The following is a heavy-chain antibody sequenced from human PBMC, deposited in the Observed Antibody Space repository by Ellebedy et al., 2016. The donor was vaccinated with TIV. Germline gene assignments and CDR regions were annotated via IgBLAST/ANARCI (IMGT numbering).Heavy chain of an antibody. CDR2: ISSSSSYI. CDR3: ARDRLYHPRDAFDI. CDR1: GFTFSSYS. Sequence: GESLKISXAASGFTFSSYSMNWVRQAPGKGLEWVSSISSSSSYIYYADSVKGRFTISRDNAKNSLYLQMNSLRAEDTAVYYCARDRLYHPRDAFDIWGQGTMVTVSS. V-gene: IGHV3-21*01. J-gene: IGHJ3*02. D-gene: IGHD2-2*02.